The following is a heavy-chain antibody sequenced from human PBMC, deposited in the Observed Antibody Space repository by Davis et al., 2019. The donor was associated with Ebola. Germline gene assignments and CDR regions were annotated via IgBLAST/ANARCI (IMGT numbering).Heavy chain of an antibody. J-gene: IGHJ2*01. Sequence: SETLSLTCTVSGYSISSGYYWGWIRQPPGKGLEWLGSIYHSGSTYYNPSLKSRVTISVDTSKNQFSLKLSSVTAADTAVYYCARPLNDYGDYWYFDLWGRGTLVTVSS. CDR3: ARPLNDYGDYWYFDL. CDR1: GYSISSGYY. D-gene: IGHD4-17*01. V-gene: IGHV4-38-2*02. CDR2: IYHSGST.